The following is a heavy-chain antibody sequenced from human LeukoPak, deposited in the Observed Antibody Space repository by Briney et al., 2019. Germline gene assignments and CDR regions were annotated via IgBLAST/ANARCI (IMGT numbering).Heavy chain of an antibody. V-gene: IGHV3-21*01. CDR3: AREFEGTASGAGY. CDR2: MSVGSGLI. D-gene: IGHD1-26*01. CDR1: GLTFSSYS. Sequence: VGSRRRSRATSGLTFSSYSMNWMRQAPGKRLEWVSSMSVGSGLIYYAESVKGRFTVSRDNAKKSLYLQMNSLRAEDTAVYYCAREFEGTASGAGYWGQGTLVTVSS. J-gene: IGHJ4*02.